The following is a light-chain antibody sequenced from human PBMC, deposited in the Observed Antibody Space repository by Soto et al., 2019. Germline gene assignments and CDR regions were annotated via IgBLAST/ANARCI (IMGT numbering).Light chain of an antibody. CDR1: STDVGSHNY. CDR2: EVN. J-gene: IGLJ2*01. Sequence: QSVLTQAASVSESPGQSISLSCGGTSTDVGSHNYVSWYQQHPGKAPKLIIFEVNNRPSGVSHRFSGSKSGNTASLTISDLQGEDEADYYCSSYTTNNTLVFGGGTKLTVL. CDR3: SSYTTNNTLV. V-gene: IGLV2-14*01.